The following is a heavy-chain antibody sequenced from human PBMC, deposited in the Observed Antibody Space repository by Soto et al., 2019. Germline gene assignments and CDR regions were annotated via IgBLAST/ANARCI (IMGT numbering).Heavy chain of an antibody. D-gene: IGHD6-13*01. CDR3: ARDSIAAAHDY. CDR2: IWYDGSNK. Sequence: QVQLVESGGGVVQPGRSLRLSCAASGFTFSSYGMHWVRQAPGKGLEWVAVIWYDGSNKYYADSVKGRFTISRDNSKNTLYLQINSLRAEDTAVYYCARDSIAAAHDYWGQGTLVTVSS. J-gene: IGHJ4*02. CDR1: GFTFSSYG. V-gene: IGHV3-33*01.